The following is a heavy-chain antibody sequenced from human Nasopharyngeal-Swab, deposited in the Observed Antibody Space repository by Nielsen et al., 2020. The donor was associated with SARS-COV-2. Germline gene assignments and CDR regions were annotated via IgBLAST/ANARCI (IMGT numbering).Heavy chain of an antibody. D-gene: IGHD3-10*01. J-gene: IGHJ6*02. CDR3: ARRSFYYGSGTVRGMDV. Sequence: GESLKISCKGSGYSFSSYWISWVRQMLGKGLEWMGIIDPSDSYSNYSPSFQGHVTISVDKSLSTAFLQWSSLKASDTAVYYCARRSFYYGSGTVRGMDVWGQGTTVTVSS. CDR2: IDPSDSYS. V-gene: IGHV5-10-1*01. CDR1: GYSFSSYW.